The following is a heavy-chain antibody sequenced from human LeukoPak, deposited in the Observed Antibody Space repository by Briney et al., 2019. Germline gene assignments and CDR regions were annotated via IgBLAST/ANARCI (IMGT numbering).Heavy chain of an antibody. CDR1: GYTFTSYG. V-gene: IGHV1-18*01. Sequence: EASVKVSCKASGYTFTSYGISWVRQAPGQGLEWMGWISAYNGNTNYAQKLQGRVTMTTDTSTSTAYMELRSLRPDDTAVYYCARERDSSSWYHDAFDIWGQGTMVTVSS. CDR3: ARERDSSSWYHDAFDI. CDR2: ISAYNGNT. J-gene: IGHJ3*02. D-gene: IGHD6-13*01.